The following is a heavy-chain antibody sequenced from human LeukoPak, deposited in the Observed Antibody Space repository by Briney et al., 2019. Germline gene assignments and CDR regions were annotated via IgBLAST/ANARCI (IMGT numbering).Heavy chain of an antibody. D-gene: IGHD7-27*01. CDR1: GFAFSAYD. CDR3: ARWNLGSDY. CDR2: ISSSSTTK. Sequence: GGSLRLSCAASGFAFSAYDMNWVRQAPGKGLKWLSYISSSSTTKYHADSVRGRFTISRDNAKNSLYLQMNSLRAEDTGIYYCARWNLGSDYWGQGTLVTVAS. J-gene: IGHJ4*02. V-gene: IGHV3-48*04.